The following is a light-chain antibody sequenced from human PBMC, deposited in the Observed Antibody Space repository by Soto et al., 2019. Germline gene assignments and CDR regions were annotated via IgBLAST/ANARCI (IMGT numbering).Light chain of an antibody. Sequence: QSALTQPASVSGSPGQSITISCTGTSSDVGSYNLVSWYQHHPGKAPKLMIYEGSKRPSGVSNRFSGSKSGNTASLTIAGRQAEDEADYYCCSYAGRSTLYVFGTGTKVTVL. CDR1: SSDVGSYNL. J-gene: IGLJ1*01. V-gene: IGLV2-23*01. CDR3: CSYAGRSTLYV. CDR2: EGS.